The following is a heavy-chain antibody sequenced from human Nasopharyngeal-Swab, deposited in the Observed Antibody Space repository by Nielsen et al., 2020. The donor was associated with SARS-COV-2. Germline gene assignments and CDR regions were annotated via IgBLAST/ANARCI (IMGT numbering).Heavy chain of an antibody. CDR1: GFTFSSYW. CDR2: IKQDGSEK. Sequence: GGSLRLSCAASGFTFSSYWMSWVRQAPGKGLEWVANIKQDGSEKYYADSVKGRFTISRDNSKNTLYLQMNSLRAEDTAVYYCARDFGAYYDSTAKAYWGQGTLVTVSS. CDR3: ARDFGAYYDSTAKAY. V-gene: IGHV3-7*01. D-gene: IGHD3-22*01. J-gene: IGHJ4*02.